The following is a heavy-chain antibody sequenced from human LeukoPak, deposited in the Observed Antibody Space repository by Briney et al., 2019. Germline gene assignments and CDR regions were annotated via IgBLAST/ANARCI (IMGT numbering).Heavy chain of an antibody. Sequence: GGSLRLSCAASGFTFSNYAMSWVRQAPGKGLEWVSGISGSGGGTYYAVSVKGRFTISRDNSKNTLYLQMNSLRAEDTAVYYCATRNFGDYGAFDIWGQGTMVTVSS. CDR3: ATRNFGDYGAFDI. J-gene: IGHJ3*02. D-gene: IGHD4-17*01. CDR1: GFTFSNYA. CDR2: ISGSGGGT. V-gene: IGHV3-23*01.